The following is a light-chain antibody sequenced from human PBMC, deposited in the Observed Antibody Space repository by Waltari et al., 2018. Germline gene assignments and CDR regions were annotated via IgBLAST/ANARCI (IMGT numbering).Light chain of an antibody. CDR1: QTVLYSSNNKNH. J-gene: IGKJ1*01. Sequence: DIVMTQSPDSLAVSLGERATINCQSSQTVLYSSNNKNHLTWYQQKPGQPPKLLIYWASTRESGVPDRFSGSGSGTDFTLTISSLQAEDVAVYSCQQYYSTPLTFGQGTKVEIK. CDR3: QQYYSTPLT. V-gene: IGKV4-1*01. CDR2: WAS.